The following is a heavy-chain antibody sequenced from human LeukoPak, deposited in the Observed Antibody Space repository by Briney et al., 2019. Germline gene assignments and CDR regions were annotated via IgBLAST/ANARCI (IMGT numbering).Heavy chain of an antibody. J-gene: IGHJ4*02. V-gene: IGHV3-64*04. D-gene: IGHD1-26*01. CDR2: ISSNGGST. CDR1: GFTFSSYA. Sequence: GGSLRLSCAASGFTFSSYAMHWVRQAPGKGLEYVSAISSNGGSTYYANSVKGRFTISRDNAKNSLYLQMNSLRAEDTAVYYCARVATVGATTQFDYWGQGTLVTVSS. CDR3: ARVATVGATTQFDY.